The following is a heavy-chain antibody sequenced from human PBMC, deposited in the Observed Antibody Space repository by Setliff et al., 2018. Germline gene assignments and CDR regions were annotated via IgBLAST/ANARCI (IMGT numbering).Heavy chain of an antibody. V-gene: IGHV1-69*13. CDR1: GGTFSSYA. CDR2: IIPIFRTA. D-gene: IGHD3-3*01. Sequence: ASVKVSCKASGGTFSSYAISWVRQAPGQGLEWMGGIIPIFRTANYAQKFQGRVTITADESTSTAYMELSSLRSEDTAVYYCARGRHPPWSGYPYYYMDVWGKGTTVTVSS. J-gene: IGHJ6*03. CDR3: ARGRHPPWSGYPYYYMDV.